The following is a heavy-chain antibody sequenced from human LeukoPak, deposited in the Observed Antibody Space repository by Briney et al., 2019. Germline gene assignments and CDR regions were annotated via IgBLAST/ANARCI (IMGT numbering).Heavy chain of an antibody. V-gene: IGHV3-23*01. CDR1: GFTFSSYA. J-gene: IGHJ4*02. D-gene: IGHD6-13*01. CDR2: ISSSGGST. CDR3: AKGEDAYSSSWYAY. Sequence: GGSLRLSCAASGFTFSSYAMSWVRQAPGKGLEWVSGISSSGGSTYYADSVKGRFTISRDNSKNTLYLQMSSLRAEDTAVYYCAKGEDAYSSSWYAYWGQGTLVTVSS.